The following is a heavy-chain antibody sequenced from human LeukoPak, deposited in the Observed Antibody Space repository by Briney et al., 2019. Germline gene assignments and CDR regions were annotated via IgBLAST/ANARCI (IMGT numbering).Heavy chain of an antibody. V-gene: IGHV3-48*03. CDR1: GFTFSSFE. J-gene: IGHJ4*02. CDR2: ISTSGTTI. Sequence: GGSLRLSCTASGFTFSSFEMNWVRQAPGKGLEWVSYISTSGTTIYYADSVKGRFTISRDNAENSLYLQMNSLRAEDTAIYYCASFSDYWGRGTLATVSS. CDR3: ASFSDY.